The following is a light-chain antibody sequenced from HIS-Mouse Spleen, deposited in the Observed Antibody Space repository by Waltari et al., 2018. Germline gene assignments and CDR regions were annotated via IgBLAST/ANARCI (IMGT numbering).Light chain of an antibody. CDR1: NIGSKS. CDR3: QVWDSSSDHVV. J-gene: IGLJ2*01. V-gene: IGLV3-21*03. Sequence: SYVLTQPPSGSVAPGKTARITCGGNNIGSKSVHRYQQKPGQAPALVVYDDSDRPSGIPERFSGSNSGNTATLTISRVEAGDEADYYCQVWDSSSDHVVFGGGTKLTVL. CDR2: DDS.